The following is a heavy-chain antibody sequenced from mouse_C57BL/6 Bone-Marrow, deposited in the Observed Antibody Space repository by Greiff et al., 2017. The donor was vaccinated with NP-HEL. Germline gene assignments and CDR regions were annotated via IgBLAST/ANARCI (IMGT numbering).Heavy chain of an antibody. CDR2: IDPSDSYT. Sequence: VQLQQPGAELVMPGASVKLSCKASGYTFTSYWMHWVKQRPGQGLEWIGEIDPSDSYTNYNQKFKGKSTLTVDKSSSTAYMQLSSLTSEDSAVYYCASYGYGYFDYWGQGTTLTVSS. CDR1: GYTFTSYW. V-gene: IGHV1-69*01. D-gene: IGHD2-2*01. J-gene: IGHJ2*01. CDR3: ASYGYGYFDY.